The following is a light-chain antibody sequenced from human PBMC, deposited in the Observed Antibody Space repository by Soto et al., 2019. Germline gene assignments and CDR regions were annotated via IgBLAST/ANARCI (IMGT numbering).Light chain of an antibody. J-gene: IGKJ1*01. V-gene: IGKV3-11*01. CDR2: GAS. CDR3: QQRSATWT. CDR1: QSVSNY. Sequence: IVLTQSPATLSLSPGEGATVSCRTSQSVSNYLAWYQQKPGQAPTLLIYGASNRATGIPARFSGSGSGTDFTLTISSLQPEDFAVYYCQQRSATWTFGQGTRMELK.